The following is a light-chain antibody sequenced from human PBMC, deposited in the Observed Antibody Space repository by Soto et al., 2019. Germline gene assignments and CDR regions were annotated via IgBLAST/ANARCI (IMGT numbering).Light chain of an antibody. J-gene: IGKJ2*01. CDR1: QSISNY. V-gene: IGKV1-39*01. CDR2: AAS. Sequence: DIQMTQSPSSLSASVGDRVTITCRASQSISNYLNWYQQKPGKAPKLLLFAASSLVSGVPSRFRGSGSGTDFTLTISSLQPEDFATYYCQQSYSAPRTFGQGTKLEIK. CDR3: QQSYSAPRT.